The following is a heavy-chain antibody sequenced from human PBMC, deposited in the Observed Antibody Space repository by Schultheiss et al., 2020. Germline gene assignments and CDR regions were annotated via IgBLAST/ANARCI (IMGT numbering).Heavy chain of an antibody. Sequence: GGSLRLSCAASGFTFSSYGMHWVRQAPGKGLEWVAVIWYDGSNKYYADSVKGRFTISRDNSKNTLYLQMNSLRAEDTAVYYCARDQSYKTSRARGTSFDYWGQGTLVTVSS. J-gene: IGHJ4*02. CDR1: GFTFSSYG. D-gene: IGHD5-24*01. CDR2: IWYDGSNK. CDR3: ARDQSYKTSRARGTSFDY. V-gene: IGHV3-33*01.